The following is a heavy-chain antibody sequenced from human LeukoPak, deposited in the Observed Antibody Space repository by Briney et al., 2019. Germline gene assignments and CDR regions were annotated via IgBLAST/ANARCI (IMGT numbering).Heavy chain of an antibody. CDR3: TRDSGYDYVWGSHRFDY. J-gene: IGHJ4*02. D-gene: IGHD3-16*02. V-gene: IGHV3-15*01. CDR2: IKSQSDGGSV. CDR1: GFDFSNAW. Sequence: GGSLRLSCAASGFDFSNAWMAWVRQAPGKGLEWVGRIKSQSDGGSVDYGAPVKGRFTISRDDSDNSLYLQMNSLKTEDTAVHYCTRDSGYDYVWGSHRFDYWGQGTLVTVSS.